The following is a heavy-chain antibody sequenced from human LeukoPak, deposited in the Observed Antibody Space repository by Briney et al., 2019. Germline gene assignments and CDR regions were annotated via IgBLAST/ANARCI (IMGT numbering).Heavy chain of an antibody. J-gene: IGHJ4*02. D-gene: IGHD2-15*01. CDR1: GYSFTSYW. CDR3: ARRDSSGGACYSIY. V-gene: IGHV5-51*01. Sequence: GESLKISCKGSGYSFTSYWIGWVRQMPGGGLEWMGMIYPGDADTMYSPSFQGQVTISADKSISTAYLQWSSLKASDTAMHYCARRDSSGGACYSIYWGQGTLVTVSS. CDR2: IYPGDADT.